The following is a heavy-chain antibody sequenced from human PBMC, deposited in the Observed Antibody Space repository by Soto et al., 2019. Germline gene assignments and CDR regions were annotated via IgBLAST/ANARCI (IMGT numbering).Heavy chain of an antibody. D-gene: IGHD3-3*01. CDR3: ARDLGFLEWLLAGYFDY. Sequence: GGSLRLSCAASGFPCSSYWMHWVRQAPGKGLVWVSRINSDGSSTSYADSVKGRFTISRDNAKNTLYLQMNSLRAEDTAVYYCARDLGFLEWLLAGYFDYWGQGTLVTVSS. J-gene: IGHJ4*02. CDR2: INSDGSST. V-gene: IGHV3-74*01. CDR1: GFPCSSYW.